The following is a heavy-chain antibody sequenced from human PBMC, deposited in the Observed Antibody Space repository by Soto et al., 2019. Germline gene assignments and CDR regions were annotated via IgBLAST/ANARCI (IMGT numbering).Heavy chain of an antibody. Sequence: RLSRSCTVSGGSISSGDYCWSWIRQPPGKGLEWIGYIYYSGSTYYNPSLKSRVTISVDTSKNQFSLKLSSVTAADTAVYYCARVVRYCSRTSCYSWNWFDPWGQGTLVTVSS. CDR1: GGSISSGDYC. V-gene: IGHV4-30-4*01. CDR3: ARVVRYCSRTSCYSWNWFDP. CDR2: IYYSGST. D-gene: IGHD2-2*01. J-gene: IGHJ5*02.